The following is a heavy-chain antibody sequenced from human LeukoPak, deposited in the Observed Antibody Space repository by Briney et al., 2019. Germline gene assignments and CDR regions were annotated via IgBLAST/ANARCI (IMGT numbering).Heavy chain of an antibody. V-gene: IGHV3-74*01. Sequence: PGGSLRLSCAASGFTVSSNYMSWVRQAPGKGLEWVSRINSDGSSTSYADSVKGRFTISRDNAKNTLYLQMNSLRAEDTAVYYCARGQYGDYVDYWGQGTLVTVSS. D-gene: IGHD4-17*01. CDR3: ARGQYGDYVDY. CDR2: INSDGSST. CDR1: GFTVSSNY. J-gene: IGHJ4*02.